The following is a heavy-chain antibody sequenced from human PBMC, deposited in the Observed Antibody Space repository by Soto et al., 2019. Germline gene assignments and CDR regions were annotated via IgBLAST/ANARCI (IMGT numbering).Heavy chain of an antibody. J-gene: IGHJ6*02. V-gene: IGHV5-51*01. CDR3: ARHYCSSTSCYPVYYYYYGMDV. Sequence: PGESLKISCKGSGSSFTSYWIGWVRQMPGKGLEWMGIIYPGDSDTRYSPSFQGQVTISADKSISTAYLQWSSLKASDTAMYYCARHYCSSTSCYPVYYYYYGMDVWGQGTT. CDR2: IYPGDSDT. CDR1: GSSFTSYW. D-gene: IGHD2-2*01.